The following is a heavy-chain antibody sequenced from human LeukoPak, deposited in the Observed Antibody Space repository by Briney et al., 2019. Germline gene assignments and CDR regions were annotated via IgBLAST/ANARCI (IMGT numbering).Heavy chain of an antibody. CDR2: IYYSGST. J-gene: IGHJ4*02. CDR3: ARDSGWLVS. D-gene: IGHD6-19*01. V-gene: IGHV4-39*07. Sequence: PSETLSLTCTVSGGSISSSSYYWGWIRQPPGKGLEWIGSIYYSGSTYYNPSLKSRVTISVDTSKNQFSLKLSSVTAADTAVYYCARDSGWLVSWGQGTLVTVSS. CDR1: GGSISSSSYY.